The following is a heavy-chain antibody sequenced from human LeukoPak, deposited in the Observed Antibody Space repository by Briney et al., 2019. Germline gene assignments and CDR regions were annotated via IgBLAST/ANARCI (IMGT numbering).Heavy chain of an antibody. V-gene: IGHV4-4*07. CDR1: GGSISNYY. J-gene: IGHJ3*02. CDR3: ARDQSGSGGHNNDAFDI. Sequence: SETLSLTCSVSGGSISNYYWNWIRQPAGKGLEWIGRLHASGSTRYNPSFGTRVTMSADTSKNQLSLKLTFVTAADTALYFCARDQSGSGGHNNDAFDIWGQGTMVTVYS. CDR2: LHASGST. D-gene: IGHD3-16*01.